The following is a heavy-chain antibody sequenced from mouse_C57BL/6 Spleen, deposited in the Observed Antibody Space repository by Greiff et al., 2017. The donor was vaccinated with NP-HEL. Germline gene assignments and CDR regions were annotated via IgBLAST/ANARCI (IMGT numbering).Heavy chain of an antibody. CDR2: INYDGSST. CDR1: GFTFSDYY. Sequence: EVQVVESEGGLVQPGSSMKLSCTASGFTFSDYYMAWVRQVPEKGLEWVANINYDGSSTYYLDTLKSRFIISRDNAKNILYLQMSSLKSEDTATYYCARFTTGVDAMDDWGQGTSVTVSS. CDR3: ARFTTGVDAMDD. V-gene: IGHV5-16*01. J-gene: IGHJ4*01. D-gene: IGHD1-1*01.